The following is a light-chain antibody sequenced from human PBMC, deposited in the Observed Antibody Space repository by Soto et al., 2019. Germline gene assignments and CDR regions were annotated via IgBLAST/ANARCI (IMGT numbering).Light chain of an antibody. J-gene: IGKJ2*01. Sequence: EIVLTQSPGTLSLSPGDSATLSCRASQSVSISYLGWYQQKPGQAPRLLIYGATNRASGTPDRFSGSASGTDFTLTISRLEPEDFAMYYCQQYGTSPYTFGQETKLEIK. CDR3: QQYGTSPYT. V-gene: IGKV3-20*01. CDR2: GAT. CDR1: QSVSISY.